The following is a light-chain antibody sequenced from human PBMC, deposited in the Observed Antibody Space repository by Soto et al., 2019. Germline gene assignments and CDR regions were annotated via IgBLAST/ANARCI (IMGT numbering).Light chain of an antibody. J-gene: IGKJ5*01. CDR1: QSISSY. CDR3: QKSYSAPVST. CDR2: AAS. V-gene: IGKV1-39*01. Sequence: DIQMTQSPSSLSASVGDRVTITCRASQSISSYLNWYQQKPGKAPKLLIYAASSLQSGVPSRFGGSGSGTIFTLPLSTLHHEVFAITCCQKSYSAPVSTFGQGNRLEIK.